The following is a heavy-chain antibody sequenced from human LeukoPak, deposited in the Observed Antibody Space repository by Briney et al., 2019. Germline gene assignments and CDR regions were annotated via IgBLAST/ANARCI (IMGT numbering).Heavy chain of an antibody. CDR1: GGSISSGGYS. V-gene: IGHV4-30-2*01. CDR2: IYHSGST. CDR3: ARDGYGGNFDY. D-gene: IGHD4-23*01. Sequence: NSSQTLSLTCAVSGGSISSGGYSWSWIRQPPGKGLEWIGYIYHSGSTYYNPSLKSRVTISVDRSKNQFSLKLSSVTAADTAVYYCARDGYGGNFDYWGQGTLVTVSS. J-gene: IGHJ4*02.